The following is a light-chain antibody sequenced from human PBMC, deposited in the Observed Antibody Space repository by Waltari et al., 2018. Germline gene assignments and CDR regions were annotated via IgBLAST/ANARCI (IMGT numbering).Light chain of an antibody. CDR1: SSDVGGYTY. J-gene: IGLJ1*01. CDR2: DVS. Sequence: QSALTQPASVSGSPGQSITIFCTGTSSDVGGYTYVSWYQQHPGKAPKLMIYDVSKRPSGVPNRFSGSKSGNTASLTISGLQAEDEADYFCSSYTSSSTYVFGTGTKVTVL. CDR3: SSYTSSSTYV. V-gene: IGLV2-14*01.